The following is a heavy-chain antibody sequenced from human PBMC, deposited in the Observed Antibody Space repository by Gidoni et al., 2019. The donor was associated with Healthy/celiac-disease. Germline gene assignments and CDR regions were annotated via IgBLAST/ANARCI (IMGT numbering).Heavy chain of an antibody. CDR3: AKDYTVGANDY. D-gene: IGHD1-26*01. V-gene: IGHV3-30*18. Sequence: QVQLVESGGGVVQPGRSLSLSCAASGFTFSSYGMHWVRQAPGKGLEGVAVISYEGSNKYYADSVKGRFTISRDNSKNTLYLQMNSLRAEDTAVYYCAKDYTVGANDYWGQGTLVTVSS. J-gene: IGHJ4*02. CDR1: GFTFSSYG. CDR2: ISYEGSNK.